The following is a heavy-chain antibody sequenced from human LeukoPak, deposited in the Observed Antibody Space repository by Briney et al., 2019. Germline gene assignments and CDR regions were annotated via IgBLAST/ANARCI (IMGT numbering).Heavy chain of an antibody. J-gene: IGHJ3*02. Sequence: GGSPRLSCAASGFTFSSYEMNWVRRAPGKGLEWVSYISSSGSTIYYADSVKGRFTISRDNAKNSLYLQMNSLRAEDTAVYYCARIKYSSSWYDAFDIWGQGTMVTVSS. CDR3: ARIKYSSSWYDAFDI. V-gene: IGHV3-48*03. CDR2: ISSSGSTI. CDR1: GFTFSSYE. D-gene: IGHD6-13*01.